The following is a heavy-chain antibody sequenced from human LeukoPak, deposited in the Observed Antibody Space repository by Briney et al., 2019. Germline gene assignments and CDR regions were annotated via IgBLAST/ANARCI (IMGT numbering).Heavy chain of an antibody. D-gene: IGHD3-22*01. CDR3: ARDTRLFLRGTLYGMDV. Sequence: PGGSLRLSCAASGFTFSDYYMSWIRQAPGKGLEWVSYISSSSSYTNYADSVKGRFTISRDNAKNSLYLQMNSLRAEDTAVYYCARDTRLFLRGTLYGMDVWGQGTTVTVSS. CDR2: ISSSSSYT. J-gene: IGHJ6*02. V-gene: IGHV3-11*06. CDR1: GFTFSDYY.